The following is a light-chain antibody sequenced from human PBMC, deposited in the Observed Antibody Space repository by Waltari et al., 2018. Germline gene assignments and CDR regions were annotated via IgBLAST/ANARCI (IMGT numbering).Light chain of an antibody. CDR1: ESVSTW. CDR2: AAS. CDR3: QQSNTFPLT. V-gene: IGKV1-12*01. J-gene: IGKJ4*01. Sequence: DIQMTQSPSSVSASVGDRVTITLRASESVSTWLAWYQQKPGKVPQLLIFAASVLRTGVSSRFTGSGSGTDFTLTISSLEPEDFATYYCQQSNTFPLTFGGGTKVEIK.